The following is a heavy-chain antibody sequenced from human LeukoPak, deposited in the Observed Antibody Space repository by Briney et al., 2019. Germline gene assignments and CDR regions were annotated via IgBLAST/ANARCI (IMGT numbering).Heavy chain of an antibody. CDR1: GGSFSGYY. CDR2: INHSGST. V-gene: IGHV4-34*01. J-gene: IGHJ3*02. D-gene: IGHD4-11*01. Sequence: PSETLSLTCAVYGGSFSGYYWSWIRQPPGKGLEWIGEINHSGSTNYNPSLKSRVTISVDTSKNQFSLKLSSVTAADTAAYYCARERHDYSSRGSFDIWGQGTMVTVSS. CDR3: ARERHDYSSRGSFDI.